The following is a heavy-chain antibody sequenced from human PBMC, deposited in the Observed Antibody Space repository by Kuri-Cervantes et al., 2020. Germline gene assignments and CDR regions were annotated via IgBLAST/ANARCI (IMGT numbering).Heavy chain of an antibody. CDR2: ISYDGSNK. J-gene: IGHJ6*02. CDR1: GFTFSSYA. Sequence: GESLKISCAASGFTFSSYAMHWVRQAPGKGLEWVAVISYDGSNKYYADSVKGRFTISRDNAKNSLFLEMNSLRDEDTATYFCARGGLYYYYGMDVWGQGTTVTVSS. CDR3: ARGGLYYYYGMDV. V-gene: IGHV3-30*07.